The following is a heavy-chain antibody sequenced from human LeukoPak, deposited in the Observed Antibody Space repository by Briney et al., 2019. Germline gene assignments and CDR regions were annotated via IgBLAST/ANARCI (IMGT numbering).Heavy chain of an antibody. Sequence: ATVKVSCKTSGYTFTDYYMHWVRQAPGQGLEWMGWINPNSGVTNSAQKFQGRVTMTRDTSISTAYMELSSLTSDDTAVYYCARDGNFDIWGQGTFVTVSS. CDR2: INPNSGVT. CDR1: GYTFTDYY. V-gene: IGHV1-2*02. D-gene: IGHD1-1*01. CDR3: ARDGNFDI. J-gene: IGHJ3*02.